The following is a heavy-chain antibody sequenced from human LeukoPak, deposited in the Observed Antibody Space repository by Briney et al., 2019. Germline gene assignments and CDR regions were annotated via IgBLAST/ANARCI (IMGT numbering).Heavy chain of an antibody. CDR1: GFTFSSYW. CDR2: IKQDGSEK. V-gene: IGHV3-7*01. J-gene: IGHJ4*02. CDR3: ARGGPGVNDAAED. D-gene: IGHD4-23*01. Sequence: GGSLRLSCAASGFTFSSYWMSWVRQAPGKGLEWVANIKQDGSEKYYVDSVKGRFTISRDNAKNSLYLQMNSLRAEDTAVYYCARGGPGVNDAAEDWGQGTLVTVSS.